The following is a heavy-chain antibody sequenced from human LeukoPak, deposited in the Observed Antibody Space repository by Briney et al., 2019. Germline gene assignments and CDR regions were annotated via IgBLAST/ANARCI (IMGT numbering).Heavy chain of an antibody. CDR3: ARLNRLWFGELLYWDY. D-gene: IGHD3-10*01. CDR2: INHSGST. Sequence: KPSETLSLTCTVSGGSISGYYRSWIRQPPGKGLEWIGEINHSGSTNYNPSLKSRVTISVDTSKNQFSLKLSSVTAADTAVYYCARLNRLWFGELLYWDYWGQGTLVTVSS. CDR1: GGSISGYY. V-gene: IGHV4-34*01. J-gene: IGHJ4*02.